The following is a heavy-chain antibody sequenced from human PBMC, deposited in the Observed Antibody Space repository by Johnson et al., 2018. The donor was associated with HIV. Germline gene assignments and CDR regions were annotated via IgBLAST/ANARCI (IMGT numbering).Heavy chain of an antibody. CDR2: IYTGGDT. J-gene: IGHJ3*02. D-gene: IGHD3-16*01. V-gene: IGHV3-66*04. CDR1: GFTVTHNY. CDR3: RSQWTMITFGGDNAFDI. Sequence: VQLVESGGGVVRPGGSLRLSCAASGFTVTHNYMSWVRQAPGKGLEWLSVIYTGGDTSDADSVKGRFPISRDDSKNTLYLQMNSLKTEDTGVYYCRSQWTMITFGGDNAFDIWGQGTMVTVSS.